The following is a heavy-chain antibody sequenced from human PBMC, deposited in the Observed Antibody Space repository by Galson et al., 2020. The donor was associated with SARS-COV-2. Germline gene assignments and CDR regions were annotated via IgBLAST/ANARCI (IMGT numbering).Heavy chain of an antibody. CDR3: ARGEVQTLDY. CDR2: IIHIFATA. Sequence: SVKVSSKASGGTFSSYDINWVRQAPGQGLEWMGGIIHIFATAKYAQKFQGRVTITADESATTAYMELTSLRSEDTAVYFCARGEVQTLDYWGQGTLVTVSS. J-gene: IGHJ4*02. V-gene: IGHV1-69*13. D-gene: IGHD3-16*01. CDR1: GGTFSSYD.